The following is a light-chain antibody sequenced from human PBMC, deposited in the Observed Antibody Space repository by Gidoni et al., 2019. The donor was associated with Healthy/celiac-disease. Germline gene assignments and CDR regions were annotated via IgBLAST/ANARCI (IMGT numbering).Light chain of an antibody. J-gene: IGKJ5*01. CDR3: QQYGSSSIT. CDR1: QSVSSSY. Sequence: EIALTQSPGTLSLSPGERATRSCRASQSVSSSYFAWYQQKPGQAPRLLIYGASSRATGIPDRFSGSGSGTDFTLTISRLEPEDFAVYYCQQYGSSSITFGQGTRLEIK. V-gene: IGKV3-20*01. CDR2: GAS.